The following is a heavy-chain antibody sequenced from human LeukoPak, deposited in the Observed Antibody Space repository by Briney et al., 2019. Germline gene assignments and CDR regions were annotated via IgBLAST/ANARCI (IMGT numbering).Heavy chain of an antibody. D-gene: IGHD6-13*01. CDR1: GFTFSSYW. Sequence: PGGSLTLSCAASGFTFSSYWISCFLRPPRKRLQWLTDRKQDGRDKYYVDSVKGRFTISRDKAKNSLYLQMNSLRAEDTAVYYCARFIAAGTNDWFDPWGQGTLVTVSS. CDR3: ARFIAAGTNDWFDP. J-gene: IGHJ5*02. V-gene: IGHV3-7*01. CDR2: RKQDGRDK.